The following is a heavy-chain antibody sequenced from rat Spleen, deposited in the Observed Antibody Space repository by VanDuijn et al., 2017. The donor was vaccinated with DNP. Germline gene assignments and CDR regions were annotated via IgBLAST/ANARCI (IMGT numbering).Heavy chain of an antibody. J-gene: IGHJ2*01. V-gene: IGHV5-7*01. CDR3: ARHTLGINPYFDY. CDR2: ISYNGGTP. Sequence: EVQLVETGGGLVQPGRSLKLSCVASGFTFSDYWMYWIRQAPGMGLEWVATISYNGGTPYYRDSVKGRFTISRDNAKSTLYLQMDSLRSEDTATYYCARHTLGINPYFDYWGQGVMVTVSS. CDR1: GFTFSDYW. D-gene: IGHD1-9*01.